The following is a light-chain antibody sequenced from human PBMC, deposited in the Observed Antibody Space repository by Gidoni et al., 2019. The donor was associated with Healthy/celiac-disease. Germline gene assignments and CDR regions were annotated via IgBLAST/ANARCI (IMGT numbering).Light chain of an antibody. Sequence: DIPITQSPSSLSASVGDRVTITCRASQSISSYLNWYQQKPGKAPKLLIYAASSLQSGVPSRFSGSGSGTDFTLTISSLQPEDFATYYCQQSYSTPPDTFGQGTKLEI. J-gene: IGKJ2*01. CDR1: QSISSY. CDR3: QQSYSTPPDT. V-gene: IGKV1-39*01. CDR2: AAS.